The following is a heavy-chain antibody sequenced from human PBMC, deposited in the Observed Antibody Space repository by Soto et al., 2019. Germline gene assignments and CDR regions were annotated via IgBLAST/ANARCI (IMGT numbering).Heavy chain of an antibody. CDR3: VRGGHGSGSYLGSY. Sequence: EVQLVESGGGLAQTGGSLRLSCVASGFTFTTYWMSWVRQAPGKGLEWVANIRQDGGAQYYVDSVKGRFTISRDNAKNSVYLQMDSLRAEDTAVYYCVRGGHGSGSYLGSYWGQGILVPASS. V-gene: IGHV3-7*03. CDR1: GFTFTTYW. D-gene: IGHD3-10*01. CDR2: IRQDGGAQ. J-gene: IGHJ1*01.